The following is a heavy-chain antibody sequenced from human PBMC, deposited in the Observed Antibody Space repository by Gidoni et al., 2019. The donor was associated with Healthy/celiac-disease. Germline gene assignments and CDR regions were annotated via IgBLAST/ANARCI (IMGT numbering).Heavy chain of an antibody. Sequence: QVQLVQSGAEVKKPGSSVKVSCKASGGTFSSYAISWVRQAPGQGLEWMGGTIPIFGTANYEKKFQGRVTITADESTSTANMERSSLRSEDTAVYYCARDFVDTAMVTAGAGFDYWGQGTLVTVSS. D-gene: IGHD5-18*01. CDR1: GGTFSSYA. J-gene: IGHJ4*02. CDR2: TIPIFGTA. CDR3: ARDFVDTAMVTAGAGFDY. V-gene: IGHV1-69*12.